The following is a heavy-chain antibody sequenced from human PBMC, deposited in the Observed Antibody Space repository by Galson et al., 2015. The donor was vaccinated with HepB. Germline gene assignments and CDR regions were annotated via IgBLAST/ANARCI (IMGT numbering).Heavy chain of an antibody. V-gene: IGHV3-30*04. J-gene: IGHJ3*02. CDR2: ISYDGSNK. Sequence: SLRLSCAASGFTFSSYAMHWVRQAPGKGLEWVAVISYDGSNKYYADSVKGRFTISRDNSKNTLYLQMNSLRAEDTAVYYCARDGFPRASHWRTDAFDIWGQGTMVTVSS. CDR3: ARDGFPRASHWRTDAFDI. D-gene: IGHD1-1*01. CDR1: GFTFSSYA.